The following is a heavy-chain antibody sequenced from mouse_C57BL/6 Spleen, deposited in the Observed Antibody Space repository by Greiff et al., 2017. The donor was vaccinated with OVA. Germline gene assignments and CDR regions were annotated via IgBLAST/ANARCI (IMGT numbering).Heavy chain of an antibody. Sequence: QVHVKQPGPELVKPGASVKLSCKASGYTFTSYWMHWVKQRPGQGLEWIGNINPSNGGTNYNEKFKSKATLTVDKSSSTAYMQLSSLTSEDSAVYYCARGGVTTVVASDYWGQGTTLTVSS. CDR2: INPSNGGT. CDR1: GYTFTSYW. J-gene: IGHJ2*01. V-gene: IGHV1-53*01. CDR3: ARGGVTTVVASDY. D-gene: IGHD1-1*01.